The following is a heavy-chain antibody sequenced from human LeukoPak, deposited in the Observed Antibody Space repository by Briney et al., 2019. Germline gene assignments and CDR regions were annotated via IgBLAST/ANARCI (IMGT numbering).Heavy chain of an antibody. CDR1: GYTFTGYY. V-gene: IGHV1-2*02. CDR3: ARAPSLFGAADY. D-gene: IGHD3-16*01. Sequence: ASVKVSCKASGYTFTGYYMHWVRQAPGQGLEWRGWINPNSGGTNYAQKFQGRVTMTRDTSISTAYMELSRLRSDDTAVYYCARAPSLFGAADYWGQGTLVTVSS. J-gene: IGHJ4*02. CDR2: INPNSGGT.